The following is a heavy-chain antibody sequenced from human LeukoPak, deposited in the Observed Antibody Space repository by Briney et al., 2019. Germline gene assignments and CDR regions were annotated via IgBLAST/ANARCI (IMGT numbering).Heavy chain of an antibody. CDR3: ARGITISLYYYGMDV. D-gene: IGHD3-9*01. J-gene: IGHJ6*02. CDR2: IIPIFGTA. Sequence: ASVKVSCKASGGTFSSYAISWVRQAPGQGLEWMGGIIPIFGTANYAQKFQGRVTITADESTSTAYMELSSLRSEDTAVYYCARGITISLYYYGMDVWGQGTTVTVSS. CDR1: GGTFSSYA. V-gene: IGHV1-69*13.